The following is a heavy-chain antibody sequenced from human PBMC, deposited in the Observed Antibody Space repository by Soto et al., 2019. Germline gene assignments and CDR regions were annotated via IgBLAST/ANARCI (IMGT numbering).Heavy chain of an antibody. V-gene: IGHV3-23*01. CDR3: AKHSRETTTCCGED. CDR1: GFTFRDYA. Sequence: VGSLRLSGAASGFTFRDYAMSWVRQAPGRGLEWVSGVSNSGSSTYYADSVKGRFTISRDNSKNTLYLQMNSLRAEDTAVYYCAKHSRETTTCCGEDWGQGTRVTVSS. J-gene: IGHJ4*02. D-gene: IGHD2-2*01. CDR2: VSNSGSST.